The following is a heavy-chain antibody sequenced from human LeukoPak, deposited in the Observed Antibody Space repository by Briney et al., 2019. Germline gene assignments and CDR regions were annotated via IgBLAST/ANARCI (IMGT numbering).Heavy chain of an antibody. CDR3: ARASGAFDY. CDR1: GGSISISY. Sequence: SETLSLTCTVAGGSISISYWSWIRQPPGKGLEWIGYIFYSGITNYNPSLKSRVTISLDTSKNQFSLKLSSVTAADTAVYYCARASGAFDYWGQGALVTVSS. V-gene: IGHV4-59*01. CDR2: IFYSGIT. J-gene: IGHJ4*02.